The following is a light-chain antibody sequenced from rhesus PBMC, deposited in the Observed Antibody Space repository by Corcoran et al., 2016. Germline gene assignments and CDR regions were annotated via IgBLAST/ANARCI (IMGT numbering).Light chain of an antibody. V-gene: IGKV1-74*01. CDR1: ENLNNY. Sequence: DIQLTQSPSSLSASVGDRVTITCRASENLNNYLHWYQQKPGKAPKLHTSKTSTLQSGAPSRFSGSGSGTDYTFTNSSLQPEDFASYYCQHNYDTPWTFGQGTKVDFK. CDR2: KTS. CDR3: QHNYDTPWT. J-gene: IGKJ1*01.